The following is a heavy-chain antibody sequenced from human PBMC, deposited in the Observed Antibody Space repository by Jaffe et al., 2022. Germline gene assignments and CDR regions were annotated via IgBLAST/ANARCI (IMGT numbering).Heavy chain of an antibody. CDR1: GYTFTSYD. Sequence: QVQLVQSGAEVKKPGASVKVSCKASGYTFTSYDINWVRQATGQGLEWMGWMNPNSGNTGYAQKFQGRVTMTRNTSISTAYMELSSLRSEDTAVYYCARSAGYSGYDRKAFDIWGQGTMVTVSS. CDR2: MNPNSGNT. CDR3: ARSAGYSGYDRKAFDI. D-gene: IGHD5-12*01. V-gene: IGHV1-8*01. J-gene: IGHJ3*02.